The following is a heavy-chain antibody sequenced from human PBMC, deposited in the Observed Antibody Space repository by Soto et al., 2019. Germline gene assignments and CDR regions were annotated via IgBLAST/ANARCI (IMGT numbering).Heavy chain of an antibody. D-gene: IGHD4-17*01. J-gene: IGHJ4*02. Sequence: QVPLVESGGGVVQPGRSLRLSCAASGFTFSSYAMHWVRQAPGKGLEWVAVISYDGSNKYYADSVKGRFTISRDNSKNTLYLQMNSLRAEDTAVYYCARGGMTTVTLFDYWGQGTLVTVSS. CDR1: GFTFSSYA. CDR2: ISYDGSNK. CDR3: ARGGMTTVTLFDY. V-gene: IGHV3-30-3*01.